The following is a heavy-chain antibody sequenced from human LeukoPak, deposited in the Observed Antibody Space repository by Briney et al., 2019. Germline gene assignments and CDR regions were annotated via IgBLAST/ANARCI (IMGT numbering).Heavy chain of an antibody. CDR2: IYYSGST. CDR3: ARMEIYYYGSGSYPNYFDY. J-gene: IGHJ4*02. Sequence: PSETLSLTCTVSGGSISSYYWSWIRQPPGKGLEWIGYIYYSGSTNYNPSLKSRVTISVDTSKNQFSLKLSSVTAADTAVYYCARMEIYYYGSGSYPNYFDYWGQGTLVTVSS. D-gene: IGHD3-10*01. V-gene: IGHV4-59*01. CDR1: GGSISSYY.